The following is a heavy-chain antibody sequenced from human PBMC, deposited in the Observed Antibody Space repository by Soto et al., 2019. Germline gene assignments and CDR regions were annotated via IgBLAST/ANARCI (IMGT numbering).Heavy chain of an antibody. D-gene: IGHD2-2*01. CDR3: ASLMNIVLLPTATNAFDI. CDR2: IKSDGSLT. V-gene: IGHV3-74*01. CDR1: GFTFSRYW. J-gene: IGHJ3*02. Sequence: GGYLRLSCAASGFTFSRYWMHWVRQAPGKGLVWVSRIKSDGSLTNYADSVKGRFTISRDNAKSTLYLQMNSLGAEDTAIYYCASLMNIVLLPTATNAFDIWGQGTLVTVSS.